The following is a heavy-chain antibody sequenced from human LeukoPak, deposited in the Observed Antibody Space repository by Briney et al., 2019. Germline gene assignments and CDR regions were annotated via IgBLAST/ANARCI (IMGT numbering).Heavy chain of an antibody. CDR1: GFTFSSYW. V-gene: IGHV3-74*01. D-gene: IGHD3-10*01. CDR2: INSDGSST. Sequence: GGSLRLSCAASGFTFSSYWMHWVRQAPGKGLVWVSRINSDGSSTDYADSVKGRFTISRDNAKNTLYLQMNSLRAEDTAVYYCASGPGSGSYFSQGWGQGTTVTVSS. J-gene: IGHJ6*02. CDR3: ASGPGSGSYFSQG.